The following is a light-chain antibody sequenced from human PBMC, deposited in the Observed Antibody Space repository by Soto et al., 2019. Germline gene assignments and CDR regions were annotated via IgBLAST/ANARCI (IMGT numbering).Light chain of an antibody. CDR2: EAS. V-gene: IGKV1-5*03. CDR1: QSISGS. Sequence: DIQMTQSPSTLSASVGDRVTITCRASQSISGSLAWYQQKPGKAPNLLIYEASNLKSGVPSRFSGSGSGTEYTLTISSQQPEDSASYYCQQYNGYWTFGQGTRVEIK. CDR3: QQYNGYWT. J-gene: IGKJ1*01.